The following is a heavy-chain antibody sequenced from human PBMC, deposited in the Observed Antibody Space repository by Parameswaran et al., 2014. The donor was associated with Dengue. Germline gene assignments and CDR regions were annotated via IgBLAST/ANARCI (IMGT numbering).Heavy chain of an antibody. Sequence: RWIRQPPGKGLEWIGEINHSGSTNYNPSLKSRVTISVDTSKNQFSLKLSSVTAADTAVYYCARRTIMITFGGVIVPFDYWGQGTLVTVSS. J-gene: IGHJ4*02. CDR2: INHSGST. CDR3: ARRTIMITFGGVIVPFDY. D-gene: IGHD3-16*02. V-gene: IGHV4-34*01.